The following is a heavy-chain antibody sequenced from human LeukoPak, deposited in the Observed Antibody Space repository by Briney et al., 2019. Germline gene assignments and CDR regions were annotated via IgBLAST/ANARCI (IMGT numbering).Heavy chain of an antibody. CDR3: ARAVSGRFDY. CDR2: IYYSGSA. V-gene: IGHV4-59*08. CDR1: GGSMSPYH. Sequence: KTSETLSLTCTVSGGSMSPYHWGWIRQPPGKGLEWTGYIYYSGSANYNPSLNSRVTISVDTSENQFSLRLSSVTAADTAIYYCARAVSGRFDYWGQGTLVTVSS. D-gene: IGHD6-19*01. J-gene: IGHJ4*02.